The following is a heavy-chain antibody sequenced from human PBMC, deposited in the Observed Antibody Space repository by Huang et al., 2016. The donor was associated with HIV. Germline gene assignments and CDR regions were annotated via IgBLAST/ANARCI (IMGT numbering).Heavy chain of an antibody. CDR2: ISNSGNTV. J-gene: IGHJ4*02. V-gene: IGHV3-48*01. CDR1: GFTFGTYG. Sequence: EVLLVESGGGLVQPGGSLRLSCAGSGFTFGTYGMNWVRQAPGKGLQWVSYISNSGNTVYYTDSVKGRFNISRDNAKNSLFLQMNSLRVEDTAVYFCARDRSTRADYWGQGTLVTVSS. CDR3: ARDRSTRADY. D-gene: IGHD2-2*01.